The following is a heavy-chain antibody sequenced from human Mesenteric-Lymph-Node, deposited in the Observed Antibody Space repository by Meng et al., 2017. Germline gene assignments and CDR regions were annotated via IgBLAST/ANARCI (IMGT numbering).Heavy chain of an antibody. CDR3: ARDRGAAAGDFDY. Sequence: SETLSLTCTVSGGSISSGSYYWSWIRQPAGKGLEWIGRIYTSGSTNYNPSLKSRVTMSVDTSKNQFSLKLSSVTAADTAVYYCARDRGAAAGDFDYWGQGTLVTVSS. CDR1: GGSISSGSYY. J-gene: IGHJ4*02. V-gene: IGHV4-61*02. D-gene: IGHD6-13*01. CDR2: IYTSGST.